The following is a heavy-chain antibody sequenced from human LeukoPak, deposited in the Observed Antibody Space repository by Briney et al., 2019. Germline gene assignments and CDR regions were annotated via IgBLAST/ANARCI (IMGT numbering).Heavy chain of an antibody. CDR1: GGSFSSGGYS. Sequence: SETLSLTCAVSGGSFSSGGYSWSWIRQPPGKGLEWIGYIYHSGSTYYNSSLKSRVTISVDRSKNQFSLKLSSVTAADTAVYYCARAVQYYFDYWGQGTLVTVSS. V-gene: IGHV4-30-2*01. CDR3: ARAVQYYFDY. CDR2: IYHSGST. J-gene: IGHJ4*02.